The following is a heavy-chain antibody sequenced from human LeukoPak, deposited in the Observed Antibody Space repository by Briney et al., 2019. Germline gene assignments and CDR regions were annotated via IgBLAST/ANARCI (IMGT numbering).Heavy chain of an antibody. J-gene: IGHJ6*03. CDR2: IKQDGSEK. CDR1: GFTFSSYW. V-gene: IGHV3-7*01. Sequence: PGGSLRLSCAASGFTFSSYWMSWVRQAPGKGLEWVTNIKQDGSEKYYVDSVKGRFTISRDNAKNSLYLQMNSLRAEDTAVYYCARDRPMVRGVIMGYYYYYMDVWGKGTTVTVSS. CDR3: ARDRPMVRGVIMGYYYYYMDV. D-gene: IGHD3-10*01.